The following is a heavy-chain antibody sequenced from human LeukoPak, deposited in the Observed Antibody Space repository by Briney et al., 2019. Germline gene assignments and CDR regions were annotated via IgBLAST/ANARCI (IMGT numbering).Heavy chain of an antibody. CDR3: ARGKLYSYESSSFYGPYDC. V-gene: IGHV3-53*01. CDR1: GFSVSSTY. D-gene: IGHD3-22*01. J-gene: IGHJ4*02. CDR2: LYSSGII. Sequence: GGSLRLSCAASGFSVSSTYLTWVRQAPGKELEWVSVLYSSGIISYADSVKGRFTISRDNSENTAYLQMDNLRPEDTAVYLCARGKLYSYESSSFYGPYDCWGQGTLVTVSS.